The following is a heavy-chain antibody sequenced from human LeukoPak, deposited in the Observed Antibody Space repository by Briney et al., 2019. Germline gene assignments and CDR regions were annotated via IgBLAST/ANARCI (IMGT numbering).Heavy chain of an antibody. J-gene: IGHJ4*02. V-gene: IGHV4-59*01. CDR3: ATIWHDPYNPFDC. CDR2: IHHSGKT. CDR1: GGSISGYY. Sequence: SETLSLTCSVSGGSISGYYWSWVRHPPGKGLEWIGYIHHSGKTNYNPSPKCRVTISEDTSKNQFSLKLTSVTAADTAVYSCATIWHDPYNPFDCWGQGTLVTVSS. D-gene: IGHD1-1*01.